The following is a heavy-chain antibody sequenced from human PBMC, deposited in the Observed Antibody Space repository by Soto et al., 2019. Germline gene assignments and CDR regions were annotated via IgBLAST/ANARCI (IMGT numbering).Heavy chain of an antibody. V-gene: IGHV3-21*01. CDR2: ISSSSSYI. CDR1: GFTFSSYS. Sequence: PGGSLRLSCAASGFTFSSYSMNWVRQAPGKGLEWVSSISSSSSYIYYADSVKGRFTISRDNAKNSLYLQMNSLRAEDTAVYYCARRGGDGYNFFLYYFDYWGQGTLVTVSS. J-gene: IGHJ4*02. CDR3: ARRGGDGYNFFLYYFDY. D-gene: IGHD5-12*01.